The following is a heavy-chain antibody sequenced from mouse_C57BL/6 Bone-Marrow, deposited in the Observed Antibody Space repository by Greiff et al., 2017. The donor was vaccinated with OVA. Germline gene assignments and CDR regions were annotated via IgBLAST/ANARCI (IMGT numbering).Heavy chain of an antibody. J-gene: IGHJ2*01. CDR2: IYPGNSDT. V-gene: IGHV1-5*01. CDR1: GYTFTSYW. CDR3: TRSHYYGSSYPYYFDY. Sequence: VQLQQSGPVLARPGASVKMSCKTSGYTFTSYWMHWVKQRRGQGLEWIGAIYPGNSDTSYNQKFKGKAKLTAVTSASTAYMELSSLTNEDSAVYYCTRSHYYGSSYPYYFDYWGQGTTLTVSS. D-gene: IGHD1-1*01.